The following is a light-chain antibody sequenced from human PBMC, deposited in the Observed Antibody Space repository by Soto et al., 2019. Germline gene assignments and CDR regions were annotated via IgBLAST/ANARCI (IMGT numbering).Light chain of an antibody. Sequence: VLTQSPATLSLSPGERATLSCRASQSVSSYLAWYQQKPGQAPRLLIYDASNRATGIPARFSGSGSGTDFTLTISSLEPEDFAVYYCQQRSNWPTFGQGTKVEIK. CDR1: QSVSSY. V-gene: IGKV3-11*01. CDR3: QQRSNWPT. CDR2: DAS. J-gene: IGKJ1*01.